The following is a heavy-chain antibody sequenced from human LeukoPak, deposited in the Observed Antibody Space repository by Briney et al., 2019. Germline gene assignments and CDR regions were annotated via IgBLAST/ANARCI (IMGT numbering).Heavy chain of an antibody. V-gene: IGHV3-48*01. J-gene: IGHJ1*01. D-gene: IGHD3-9*01. CDR1: GFTFSSYS. Sequence: GGSLRLSCAASGFTFSSYSMNWVRQAPGKGLEWVSYISSSSSTIYYADSVKGRFTISRDNAKNSLYLQMNSLRAEDTAVYYCAKDKIGGYFDWLSKYFQHWGQGTLVTVSS. CDR2: ISSSSSTI. CDR3: AKDKIGGYFDWLSKYFQH.